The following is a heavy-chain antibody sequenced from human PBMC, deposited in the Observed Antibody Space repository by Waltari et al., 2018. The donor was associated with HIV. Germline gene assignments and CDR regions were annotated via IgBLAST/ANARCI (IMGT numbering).Heavy chain of an antibody. Sequence: EVQLVESGGGLVQPGGSLRLSCVAAGFTFTSYYMSWVRQAPGGGLEWVANRNQDGTKKFYVDSVKGRFTISRDNAKNSVYLQINSLRAEDSAIYYCARDLWPEDFWGQGTLVTVSS. V-gene: IGHV3-7*01. CDR3: ARDLWPEDF. CDR1: GFTFTSYY. J-gene: IGHJ4*02. D-gene: IGHD2-21*01. CDR2: RNQDGTKK.